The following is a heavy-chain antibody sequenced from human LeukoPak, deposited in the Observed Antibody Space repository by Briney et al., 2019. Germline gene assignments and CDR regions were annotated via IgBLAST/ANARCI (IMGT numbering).Heavy chain of an antibody. CDR2: IDWDDDK. CDR3: ARSQQGIAAAGTVPYYYYYMDV. Sequence: SGPALVKPTQTLTLTCTFSGFSLSTSGMGVSWIRQPPGKALEWLARIDWDDDKYYSTSLKTRLTISKDTSKNQVVLTMTNMDPVDTATYYCARSQQGIAAAGTVPYYYYYMDVWGKGTTVTVSS. D-gene: IGHD6-13*01. J-gene: IGHJ6*03. V-gene: IGHV2-70*11. CDR1: GFSLSTSGMG.